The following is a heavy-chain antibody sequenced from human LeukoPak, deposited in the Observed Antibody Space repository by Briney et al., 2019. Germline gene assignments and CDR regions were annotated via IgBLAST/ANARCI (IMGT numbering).Heavy chain of an antibody. J-gene: IGHJ3*01. V-gene: IGHV3-7*01. Sequence: PGGSLKLSCVASRFTFSNHYMSWVRQAPGKGLEWVATIKPDGSETFYVDSVKGRFTVSRDNAKNSLYLQMSSLRAEDTAVYHCARNLVHLWNVFDFWGLGTTVTVSS. CDR2: IKPDGSET. CDR3: ARNLVHLWNVFDF. D-gene: IGHD5-18*01. CDR1: RFTFSNHY.